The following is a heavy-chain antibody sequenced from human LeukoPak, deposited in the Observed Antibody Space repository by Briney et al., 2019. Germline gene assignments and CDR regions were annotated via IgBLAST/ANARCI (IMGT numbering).Heavy chain of an antibody. Sequence: PGGSLRLSCAASGFTFSSYGMHWVRRAPGKGLEWVAVISYDGSNKYYADSVKGRFTISRDNSKNTLYLQMNSLRAEDTAVYYCAKDGGYSYGELNNWGQGTLVTVSS. CDR2: ISYDGSNK. CDR3: AKDGGYSYGELNN. CDR1: GFTFSSYG. V-gene: IGHV3-30*18. J-gene: IGHJ4*02. D-gene: IGHD5-18*01.